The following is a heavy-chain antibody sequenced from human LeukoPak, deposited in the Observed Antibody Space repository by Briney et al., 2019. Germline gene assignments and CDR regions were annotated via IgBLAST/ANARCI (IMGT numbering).Heavy chain of an antibody. V-gene: IGHV4-39*07. Sequence: SETLSLTCTVSGGSISNSSYYWGWIRQPPGKGLDWIGSIYYSGNTYYNPSLMSRVTISVDTSKNQFSLRLSSVTAADTAVYYCAKDFEEQWLVLGYWGQGTLVTVSS. J-gene: IGHJ4*02. CDR2: IYYSGNT. CDR3: AKDFEEQWLVLGY. CDR1: GGSISNSSYY. D-gene: IGHD6-19*01.